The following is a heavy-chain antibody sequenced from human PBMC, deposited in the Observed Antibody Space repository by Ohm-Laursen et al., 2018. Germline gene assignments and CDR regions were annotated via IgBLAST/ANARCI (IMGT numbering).Heavy chain of an antibody. CDR2: IKPDGSEK. CDR3: AKDYYDSSGYPDY. CDR1: GFTFSSYS. Sequence: SLRLSCSASGFTFSSYSMNWVRQAPGKGLEWVASIKPDGSEKYYADSVKGRFTISRDNSKNTLYLQMNSLGAEDTAVYYCAKDYYDSSGYPDYWGQGTLVTVSS. V-gene: IGHV3-30*02. D-gene: IGHD3-22*01. J-gene: IGHJ4*02.